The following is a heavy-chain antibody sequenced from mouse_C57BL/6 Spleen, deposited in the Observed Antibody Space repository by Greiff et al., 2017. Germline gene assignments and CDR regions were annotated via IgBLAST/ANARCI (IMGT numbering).Heavy chain of an antibody. CDR2: ISYDGSN. D-gene: IGHD4-1*01. Sequence: EVKLVESGPDLVKPSQSLSLTCSVTGYSITSGYYWNWIRQFPGNKLEWMGYISYDGSNNYNPSLKNRISITRDTSKNQFFLKLNSVTTEDTATYYCAREGWDGDYWGQGTTLTVSS. J-gene: IGHJ2*01. CDR1: GYSITSGYY. CDR3: AREGWDGDY. V-gene: IGHV3-6*01.